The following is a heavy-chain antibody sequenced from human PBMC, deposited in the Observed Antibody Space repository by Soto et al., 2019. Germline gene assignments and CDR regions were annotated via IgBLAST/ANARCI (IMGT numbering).Heavy chain of an antibody. J-gene: IGHJ6*02. CDR1: GFTFSSYD. D-gene: IGHD6-6*01. CDR2: ISYDGSNK. V-gene: IGHV3-30-3*01. Sequence: QVQLVESGGGVVQPGRSLRLSCAASGFTFSSYDMHWVRQAPGKGLEWVAVISYDGSNKYYADSVKGRFTISRDNSKNTLYLQMNSLRAEDTAVYYCAREGIAARRGGMDVWGQGTTVTVSS. CDR3: AREGIAARRGGMDV.